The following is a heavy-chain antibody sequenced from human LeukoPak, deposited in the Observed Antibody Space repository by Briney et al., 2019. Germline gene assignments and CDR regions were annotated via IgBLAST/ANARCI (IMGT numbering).Heavy chain of an antibody. V-gene: IGHV3-30-3*01. J-gene: IGHJ4*02. D-gene: IGHD6-19*01. CDR2: ISYDGSIK. Sequence: GRSLRLSCAASGFTFSSYAMHWVRQAPGKGLEWVAVISYDGSIKYYADSVRGRFTTSRDNSKNMLYLQMNSLSAEDTAVYYCARGPGYSSGWYVLSVDYWGQGTLVTVSS. CDR3: ARGPGYSSGWYVLSVDY. CDR1: GFTFSSYA.